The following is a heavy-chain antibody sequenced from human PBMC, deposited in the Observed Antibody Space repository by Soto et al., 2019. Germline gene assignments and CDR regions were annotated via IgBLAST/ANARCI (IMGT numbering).Heavy chain of an antibody. Sequence: QVQLVQSGAEVKRPGASVKVSCKASGYTFTTYYMHWVRQAPGQGLEWLGIINPNGGSTTYAQKFQGRVTMTRDTSTSTVYLERSSLRSEDTAVYYCARAGYCSGGTCFHGNCDYWGQGTLVTVPA. J-gene: IGHJ4*02. V-gene: IGHV1-46*01. CDR1: GYTFTTYY. CDR2: INPNGGST. CDR3: ARAGYCSGGTCFHGNCDY. D-gene: IGHD2-15*01.